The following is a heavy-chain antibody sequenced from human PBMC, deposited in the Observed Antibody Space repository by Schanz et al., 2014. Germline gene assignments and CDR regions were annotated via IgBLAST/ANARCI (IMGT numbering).Heavy chain of an antibody. D-gene: IGHD6-19*01. J-gene: IGHJ6*03. CDR2: MNPNSGNT. CDR1: GGTFSSFG. Sequence: QVQLVQSGAEVKKPGSSVKVSCKASGGTFSSFGINWVRQATGQGLEWMGWMNPNSGNTGYAQKFQGRVTMTRNTSISTAYMELSSLRSEDTAVYYCARLGTGMAVAGSVIDSYYYYMDVWGEGTTVTVSS. V-gene: IGHV1-8*01. CDR3: ARLGTGMAVAGSVIDSYYYYMDV.